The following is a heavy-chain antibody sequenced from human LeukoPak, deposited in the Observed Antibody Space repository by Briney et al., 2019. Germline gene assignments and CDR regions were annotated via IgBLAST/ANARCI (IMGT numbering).Heavy chain of an antibody. Sequence: GGSLRLSCAASGFTFSSYSMNWVRQAPGKGLEWVSSISSSSSYIYYADSVKGRFTISRDNAKNSLYLQMNSLRAEDTAVYYCARAERFSLRFLEWGDAFDIWGQGTMVTVSS. CDR3: ARAERFSLRFLEWGDAFDI. CDR2: ISSSSSYI. CDR1: GFTFSSYS. V-gene: IGHV3-21*04. D-gene: IGHD3-3*01. J-gene: IGHJ3*02.